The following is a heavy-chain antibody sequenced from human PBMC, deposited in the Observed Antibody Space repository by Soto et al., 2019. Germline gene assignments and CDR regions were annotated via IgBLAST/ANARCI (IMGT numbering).Heavy chain of an antibody. J-gene: IGHJ3*02. Sequence: GGSLRLSCAASGFTFSDYYMSWIRQAPGKGLEWVSYISSSSSYTNYADPVKGRFTISRDNAKNSLYLQMNSLRAEDTAVYYCARPYSSGWRDAFDIWGQGTMVTVSS. CDR3: ARPYSSGWRDAFDI. V-gene: IGHV3-11*06. CDR2: ISSSSSYT. CDR1: GFTFSDYY. D-gene: IGHD6-19*01.